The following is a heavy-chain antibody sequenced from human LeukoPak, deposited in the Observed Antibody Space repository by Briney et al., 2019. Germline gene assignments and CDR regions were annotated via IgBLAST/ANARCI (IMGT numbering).Heavy chain of an antibody. J-gene: IGHJ3*02. CDR2: ISSSSSTI. V-gene: IGHV3-48*01. CDR1: GFTFSSYS. CDR3: AREQTMIVEEGDAFDI. D-gene: IGHD3-22*01. Sequence: GGSLRLSCAASGFTFSSYSMNWVRQAPGKGLEWVSYISSSSSTIYYADSVKGRFTISRDNAKNSLYLQMNSLRAEDTAVYYCAREQTMIVEEGDAFDIWGQGTMVTVSS.